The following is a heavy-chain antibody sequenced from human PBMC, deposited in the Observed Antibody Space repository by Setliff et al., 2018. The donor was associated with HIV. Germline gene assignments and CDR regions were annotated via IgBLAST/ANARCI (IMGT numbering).Heavy chain of an antibody. CDR1: GYTFSSHS. J-gene: IGHJ5*02. CDR2: INAGNGNT. CDR3: ARDGCDGNRCYLYNWFDP. V-gene: IGHV1-3*01. D-gene: IGHD2-15*01. Sequence: ASVKVSCKASGYTFSSHSIHWVRQAPGQGLEWMGWINAGNGNTKYSQKFQRRSTITRDTSASTVFMDLSSLTSEDTAVYYCARDGCDGNRCYLYNWFDPWGQGTLVTVSS.